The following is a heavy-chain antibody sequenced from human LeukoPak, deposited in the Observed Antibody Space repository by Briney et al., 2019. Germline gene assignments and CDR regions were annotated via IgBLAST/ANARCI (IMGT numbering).Heavy chain of an antibody. V-gene: IGHV1-8*01. CDR2: MNPNSGNT. J-gene: IGHJ4*02. CDR1: GYTFTSYD. Sequence: ASVKVSCKASGYTFTSYDINCVRQATGQGLEWMGWMNPNSGNTGYAQKFQGRVTMTRNTSISTAYMELSSLRSEDTAVYYCARGYDSSGYYFDYWGQGTLVTVSS. D-gene: IGHD3-22*01. CDR3: ARGYDSSGYYFDY.